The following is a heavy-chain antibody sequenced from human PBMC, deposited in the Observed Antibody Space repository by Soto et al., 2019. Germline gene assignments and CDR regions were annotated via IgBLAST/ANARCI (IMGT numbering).Heavy chain of an antibody. J-gene: IGHJ4*02. D-gene: IGHD3-10*01. Sequence: SENLSLTCTVSGGSISSYYWSWIRQPPGKGLEWIGYIYYSGSTNYNPSLKSRVTISVDTSKNQFSLKLSSVTAADTAVYYCARFYPDGSGAIYYFDYWGQGTLVTVSS. V-gene: IGHV4-59*01. CDR2: IYYSGST. CDR1: GGSISSYY. CDR3: ARFYPDGSGAIYYFDY.